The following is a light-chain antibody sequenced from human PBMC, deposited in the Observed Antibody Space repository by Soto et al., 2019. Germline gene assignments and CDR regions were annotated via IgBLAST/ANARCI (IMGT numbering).Light chain of an antibody. CDR1: QSISSW. CDR3: QQYNSYSRT. V-gene: IGKV1-5*03. CDR2: KAS. J-gene: IGKJ1*01. Sequence: DIQMTQSPSTLSASVGDRVTITCRASQSISSWLAWYQQKPGKAPKLLIYKASSLESGVPSRFSGSGSGTESTFTISSPQPDYFANYYDQQYNSYSRTFGQGTKVEIK.